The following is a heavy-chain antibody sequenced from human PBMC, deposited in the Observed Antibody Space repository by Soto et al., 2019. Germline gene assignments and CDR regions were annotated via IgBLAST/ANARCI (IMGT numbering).Heavy chain of an antibody. V-gene: IGHV3-33*01. CDR2: IWCDGSNK. D-gene: IGHD5-12*01. Sequence: QVQLVESGGGVVQPGRSLRLSCAASGFTFSSYGMHWVRQAPGKGLEWVAVIWCDGSNKYYADSVKGRFTISRDNSKNTLYLQMNSLSAEVTAVYYCARDLGGYHSIWAFDIWGQGTMVTVSS. CDR3: ARDLGGYHSIWAFDI. J-gene: IGHJ3*02. CDR1: GFTFSSYG.